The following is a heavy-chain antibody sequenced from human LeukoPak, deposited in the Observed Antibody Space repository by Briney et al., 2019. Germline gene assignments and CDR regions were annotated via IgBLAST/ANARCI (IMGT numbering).Heavy chain of an antibody. D-gene: IGHD5-12*01. V-gene: IGHV1-18*01. J-gene: IGHJ6*03. CDR1: GYTFTSYG. Sequence: ASVKVSCKASGYTFTSYGISWVRQAPGQGLEWMGWISAYNGNTNYAQKLQGRVTMTTDTSTSTAYMELRSLRSDDTAVYYCARTKTRGYSGYDLGHYYYYYYMDVWGKGTTVTVSS. CDR3: ARTKTRGYSGYDLGHYYYYYYMDV. CDR2: ISAYNGNT.